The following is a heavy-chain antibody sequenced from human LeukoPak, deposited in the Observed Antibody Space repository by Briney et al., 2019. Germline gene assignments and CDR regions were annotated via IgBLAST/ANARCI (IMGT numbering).Heavy chain of an antibody. V-gene: IGHV3-7*01. CDR2: INQDGSER. J-gene: IGHJ3*02. CDR1: GYTFNIHW. D-gene: IGHD6-13*01. CDR3: ARDSEYSSSFAFDI. Sequence: SGGSLRLSCAASGYTFNIHWMTWVRQAPGKGLEWVANINQDGSERYYVDSVKGRFTISRDNAKNSLYLQMNSLRAEDTAVYYCARDSEYSSSFAFDIWGQGTMITVSS.